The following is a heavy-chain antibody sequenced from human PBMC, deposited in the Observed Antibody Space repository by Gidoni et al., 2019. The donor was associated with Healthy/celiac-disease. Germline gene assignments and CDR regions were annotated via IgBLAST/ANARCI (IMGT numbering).Heavy chain of an antibody. J-gene: IGHJ4*02. CDR3: ARTSYSGYDPYFDY. V-gene: IGHV4-59*01. CDR1: GGSISSYY. Sequence: QVQLQESGPGLVKPSETLSLTCPASGGSISSYYWSWIRQPPGKGLEWIGYIYYSGSTNYNPSLKSRVTISVDTSKNQFSLKLSSVTAADTAVYYCARTSYSGYDPYFDYWGQGTLVTVSS. CDR2: IYYSGST. D-gene: IGHD5-12*01.